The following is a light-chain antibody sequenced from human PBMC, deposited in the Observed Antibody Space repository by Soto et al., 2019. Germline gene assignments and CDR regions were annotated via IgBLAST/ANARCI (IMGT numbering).Light chain of an antibody. J-gene: IGKJ2*01. CDR2: DAS. CDR3: QQRSNWPPT. CDR1: QSVSSY. Sequence: EIVLTRSPATLSLSPGERAALSCRASQSVSSYLAWYQQKPGQAPRLLIYDASNRATGISARFSGSGSGTDFTLTISSLEPEDFAVYYCQQRSNWPPTFGQGTKLEIK. V-gene: IGKV3-11*01.